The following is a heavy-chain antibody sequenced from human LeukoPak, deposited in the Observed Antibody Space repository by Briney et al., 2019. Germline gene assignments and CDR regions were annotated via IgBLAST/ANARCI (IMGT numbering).Heavy chain of an antibody. Sequence: PSQTLSLTCAISGDSVSSNSAAWNWIRQSPSRGLEWLGRTYYRSKWYNDYAVSVKSRITINPDTSKNQFSLQLNSVTPEDTAVYYCARDPLHYYDSSGYEDAFDIWGQGTMVTVSS. J-gene: IGHJ3*02. CDR3: ARDPLHYYDSSGYEDAFDI. CDR2: TYYRSKWYN. V-gene: IGHV6-1*01. CDR1: GDSVSSNSAA. D-gene: IGHD3-22*01.